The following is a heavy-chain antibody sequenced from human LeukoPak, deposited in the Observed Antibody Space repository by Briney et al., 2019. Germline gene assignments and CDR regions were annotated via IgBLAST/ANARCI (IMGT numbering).Heavy chain of an antibody. CDR1: GFTFSSSS. J-gene: IGHJ4*02. Sequence: GGSLRLSCAASGFTFSSSSMNWVRQAPGKGLEWVSYITASSSTEYYADSVKGRFTISRDNAKNSLYLQMNSLRAEDTALYYCARDRKTYYYDSSGYPHDYWGQRTLVTVSS. CDR3: ARDRKTYYYDSSGYPHDY. V-gene: IGHV3-48*01. CDR2: ITASSSTE. D-gene: IGHD3-22*01.